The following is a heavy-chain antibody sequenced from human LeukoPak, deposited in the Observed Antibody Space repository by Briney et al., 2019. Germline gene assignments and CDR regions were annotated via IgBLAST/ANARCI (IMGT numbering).Heavy chain of an antibody. CDR1: GFTFSSYG. Sequence: GGSLRLSCAASGFTFSSYGMHWVRQAPGKGLEWVADIKQDGSEKCYVDSVKGRFTISRQNAKKSVFLQMNSLRAEDTAVYYCARHRSGGSQDDAFDIWGQGTMVTVSS. J-gene: IGHJ3*02. CDR2: IKQDGSEK. D-gene: IGHD2-15*01. CDR3: ARHRSGGSQDDAFDI. V-gene: IGHV3-7*01.